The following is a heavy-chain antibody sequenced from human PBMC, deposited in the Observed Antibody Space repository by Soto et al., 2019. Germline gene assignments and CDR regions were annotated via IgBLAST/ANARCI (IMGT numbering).Heavy chain of an antibody. D-gene: IGHD5-18*01. J-gene: IGHJ4*02. Sequence: GESLKISCKGSGYSFTSYWIGWVRQMPGKGLEWMGIIYPGDSDTRYSPSFQGQVTISADKSISTAYLQWSSLKASDTAMYYCARVEMDTEGLLPYLNDYWGQGTLVTVSS. CDR1: GYSFTSYW. V-gene: IGHV5-51*01. CDR3: ARVEMDTEGLLPYLNDY. CDR2: IYPGDSDT.